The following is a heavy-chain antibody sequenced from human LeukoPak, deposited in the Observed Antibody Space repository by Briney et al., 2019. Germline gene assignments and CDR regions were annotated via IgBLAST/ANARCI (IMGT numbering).Heavy chain of an antibody. CDR3: ARESSGRYNGMDV. CDR2: IKQDGSEK. Sequence: GGSLRLSCAASGFTFSSYWMSWVRQAPGKGLEWVANIKQDGSEKYYVDSVKGRFTISRDNAKNSLYLQMNSLRAEDTAVYYCARESSGRYNGMDVWGQGTTVTVSS. CDR1: GFTFSSYW. D-gene: IGHD3-22*01. V-gene: IGHV3-7*01. J-gene: IGHJ6*02.